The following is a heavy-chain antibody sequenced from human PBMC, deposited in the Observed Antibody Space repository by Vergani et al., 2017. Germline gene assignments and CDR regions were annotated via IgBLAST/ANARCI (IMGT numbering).Heavy chain of an antibody. CDR1: GGPFSSYA. CDR2: IIPIFGTA. J-gene: IGHJ2*01. Sequence: QVQLVQSGAEVKKPGSSVKVSCKASGGPFSSYAISWVRQAPGQGLEWMGGIIPIFGTANYAQKFQGRVTITADESTSTAYMELSSLRSEATAVYYCAGRGYCGGDCYSGRYWYFDLWGRGTLVTVSS. CDR3: AGRGYCGGDCYSGRYWYFDL. D-gene: IGHD2-21*02. V-gene: IGHV1-69*01.